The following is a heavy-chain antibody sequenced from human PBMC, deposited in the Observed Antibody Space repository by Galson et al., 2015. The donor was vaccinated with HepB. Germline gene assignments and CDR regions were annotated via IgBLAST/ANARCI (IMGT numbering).Heavy chain of an antibody. CDR1: GFTVSSNY. D-gene: IGHD3-16*01. CDR2: IYSGGST. J-gene: IGHJ6*02. Sequence: SLRLSCAASGFTVSSNYMSWVRQAPGKGLEWVSVIYSGGSTYYADSVKGRFTISRHNSKNTLYLQMNSLRAEDTAVYYCARGGGPYYYYGMDVWGQGTMVTVSS. CDR3: ARGGGPYYYYGMDV. V-gene: IGHV3-53*04.